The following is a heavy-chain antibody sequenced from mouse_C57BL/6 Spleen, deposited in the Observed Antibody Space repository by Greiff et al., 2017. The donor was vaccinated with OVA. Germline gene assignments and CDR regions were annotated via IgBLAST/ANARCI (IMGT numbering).Heavy chain of an antibody. CDR1: GYTFTSYW. V-gene: IGHV1-7*01. CDR3: ALLLRFFDY. Sequence: QVHVKQSGAELAKPGASVKLSCKASGYTFTSYWMHWVKQRPGQGLEWIGYINPSSGYTKYNQKFKDKATLTADKSSSTAYMQLRSLTYEDSAVYYCALLLRFFDYWGQGTTLTVSS. CDR2: INPSSGYT. D-gene: IGHD1-1*01. J-gene: IGHJ2*01.